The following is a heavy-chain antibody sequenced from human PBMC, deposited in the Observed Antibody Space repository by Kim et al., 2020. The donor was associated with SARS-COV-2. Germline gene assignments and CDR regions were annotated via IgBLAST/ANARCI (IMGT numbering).Heavy chain of an antibody. CDR3: ARLGQWVDAGGDGMDV. CDR2: IYYSGST. J-gene: IGHJ6*02. CDR1: GGSISSSSYY. V-gene: IGHV4-39*01. D-gene: IGHD6-19*01. Sequence: SETLSLTCTVSGGSISSSSYYWGWIRQPPGMGLEWIGSIYYSGSTYYNPSLKSPVTISVDMSKNQFSLKLSFVIAADTAVYYCARLGQWVDAGGDGMDVWGQGTTVTVSS.